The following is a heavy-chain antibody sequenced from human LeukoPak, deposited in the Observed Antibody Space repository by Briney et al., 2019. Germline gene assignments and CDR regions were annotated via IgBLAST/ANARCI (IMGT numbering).Heavy chain of an antibody. CDR3: ARHSDVIGAI. J-gene: IGHJ4*02. V-gene: IGHV5-51*01. CDR2: IYPRDSDT. D-gene: IGHD3-10*01. CDR1: GYTFTHQW. Sequence: RGEPLKISCKASGYTFTHQWIGWVRQKSGSGLEWMGIIYPRDSDTRYSPSFQGHVSISADTSINTAYLEWSRLEASDTAIYYCARHSDVIGAIWGQGTLVTVSS.